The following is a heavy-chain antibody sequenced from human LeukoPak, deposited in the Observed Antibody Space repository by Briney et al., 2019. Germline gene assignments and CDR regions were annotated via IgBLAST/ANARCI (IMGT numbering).Heavy chain of an antibody. D-gene: IGHD1-14*01. V-gene: IGHV3-23*01. J-gene: IGHJ4*02. CDR1: GFTFSSYA. Sequence: GGSLRLSCAASGFTFSSYAMGWVRQAPGKGLEWVSAISGSGGSTYYADSVKGRFTISRDDSKNTLYLHMNSLRAEDSALYYCARTRGPTATHPDFWGQGTLVTVSS. CDR3: ARTRGPTATHPDF. CDR2: ISGSGGST.